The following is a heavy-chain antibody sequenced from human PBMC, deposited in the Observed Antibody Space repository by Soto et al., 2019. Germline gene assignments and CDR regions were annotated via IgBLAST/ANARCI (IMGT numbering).Heavy chain of an antibody. CDR2: INPNSGGT. Sequence: GASVKVSCKASGYTFTGYYMHWLRQSPGQGLEWMGWINPNSGGTNYAQKFQGWVTMTRDTSISTAYMELSRLRSDDTAVYYCARAPYYYGSGSYYKSYYGMDVWGQGTTVTVSS. J-gene: IGHJ6*02. D-gene: IGHD3-10*01. CDR1: GYTFTGYY. V-gene: IGHV1-2*04. CDR3: ARAPYYYGSGSYYKSYYGMDV.